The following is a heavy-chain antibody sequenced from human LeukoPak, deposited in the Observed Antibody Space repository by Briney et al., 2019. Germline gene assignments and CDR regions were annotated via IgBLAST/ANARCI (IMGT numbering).Heavy chain of an antibody. CDR3: ARTVYFDY. CDR2: INHSGST. D-gene: IGHD4-17*01. V-gene: IGHV4-34*01. J-gene: IGHJ4*02. CDR1: GGSFSGYY. Sequence: SETLSLTCAVYGGSFSGYYWSWIRQPPGKGLEWIGEINHSGSTNYNPSLKSRVTISVDTSKNQFSLKLRSVTAADTAVYYCARTVYFDYWGQGTLVTVSS.